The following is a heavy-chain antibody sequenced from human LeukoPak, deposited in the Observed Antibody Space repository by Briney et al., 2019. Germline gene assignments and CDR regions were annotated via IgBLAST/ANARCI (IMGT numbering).Heavy chain of an antibody. CDR1: GFSFSSHG. J-gene: IGHJ4*02. Sequence: GTSLRLSCAASGFSFSSHGTHWVRQAPGKGLEWVALISSDGSKKYYGDSVKGRFTISRDNSKSTLYLQMNSLRTEDTAVYYCAKVSGYTTGWYDYWGQGTLVTVSA. CDR3: AKVSGYTTGWYDY. D-gene: IGHD6-19*01. V-gene: IGHV3-30*18. CDR2: ISSDGSKK.